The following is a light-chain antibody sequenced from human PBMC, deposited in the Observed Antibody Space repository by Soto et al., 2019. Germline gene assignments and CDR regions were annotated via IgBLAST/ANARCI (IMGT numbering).Light chain of an antibody. CDR2: DAS. J-gene: IGKJ4*01. CDR1: QSVSSS. V-gene: IGKV3-11*01. Sequence: EIVLTQSPATLSLSPGERATLSCRASQSVSSSLAWYQQKAGQPPRLLIYDASNRATGIPARFSGSGSGTDFTLTISSLDPEDFAVYYCHQRSNWPLTFGGGTKVEIK. CDR3: HQRSNWPLT.